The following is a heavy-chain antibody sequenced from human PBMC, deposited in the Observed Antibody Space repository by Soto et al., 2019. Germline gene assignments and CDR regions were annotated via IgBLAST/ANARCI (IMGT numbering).Heavy chain of an antibody. CDR2: ISYDGSNK. V-gene: IGHV3-30*18. CDR1: GFTFSTSV. J-gene: IGHJ4*02. CDR3: AKDRYDFWSGYWDY. D-gene: IGHD3-3*01. Sequence: GGSLRLSCAASGFTFSTSVMHWVRQAPGQGLEWVAVISYDGSNKYYADSVKGRFTISRDNSKNTLYLQMNSLRGEDTAVYYCAKDRYDFWSGYWDYWGQGTLVTVSS.